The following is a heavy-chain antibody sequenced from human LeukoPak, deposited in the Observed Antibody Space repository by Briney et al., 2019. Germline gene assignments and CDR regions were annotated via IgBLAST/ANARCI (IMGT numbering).Heavy chain of an antibody. D-gene: IGHD1-26*01. J-gene: IGHJ4*02. CDR3: VRPRLYSGSPDFDY. Sequence: GGSLRLSCAASGLSFSNYWIHWVRQAPGKGLVWVSRINSDGSTTSYADSVKGRFTISRDNAKNTLYLQMNSLRAEDTAVYYCVRPRLYSGSPDFDYWGQGTLVTVSS. CDR1: GLSFSNYW. V-gene: IGHV3-74*01. CDR2: INSDGSTT.